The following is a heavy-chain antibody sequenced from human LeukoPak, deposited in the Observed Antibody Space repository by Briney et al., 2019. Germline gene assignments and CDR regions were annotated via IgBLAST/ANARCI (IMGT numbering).Heavy chain of an antibody. CDR2: IIPIFGTA. J-gene: IGHJ4*02. CDR3: ARFLEMATIGAYFDY. D-gene: IGHD5-24*01. CDR1: GGTFSSYA. V-gene: IGHV1-69*01. Sequence: SVKVSCKASGGTFSSYAISRVRQAPGQGLEWMGGIIPIFGTANYAQKFQGRVTITADESTSTAYMELSSLRSEDTAVYYCARFLEMATIGAYFDYWGQGTLVTVSS.